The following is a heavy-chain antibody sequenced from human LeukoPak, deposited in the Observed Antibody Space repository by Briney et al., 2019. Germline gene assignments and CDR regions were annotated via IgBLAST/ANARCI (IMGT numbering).Heavy chain of an antibody. D-gene: IGHD2-2*01. J-gene: IGHJ6*02. Sequence: ASVKVSCKASGYTFTSYDINWVRQATGQGLEWMGWMNPNSGNTGYAQEFQGRVTMTRNTSISTAYMELSSLRSEDTAVYYCAWASSTPYYYYYGMDVWGQGTTVTVSS. CDR2: MNPNSGNT. CDR3: AWASSTPYYYYYGMDV. CDR1: GYTFTSYD. V-gene: IGHV1-8*01.